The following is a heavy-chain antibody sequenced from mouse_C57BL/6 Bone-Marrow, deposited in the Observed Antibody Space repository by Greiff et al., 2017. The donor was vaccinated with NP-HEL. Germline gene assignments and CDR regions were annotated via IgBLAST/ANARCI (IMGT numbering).Heavy chain of an antibody. CDR2: IYPRSGNT. D-gene: IGHD2-10*01. V-gene: IGHV1-81*01. Sequence: VQRVESGAELARPGASVKLSCKASGYTFTSYGISWVKQRTGQGLEWIGEIYPRSGNTYYNEKFKGKATLTADKSSSTAYMELRSLTSEDSAVYFCARPYYGNYAWFAYWGQGTLVTVSA. CDR1: GYTFTSYG. CDR3: ARPYYGNYAWFAY. J-gene: IGHJ3*01.